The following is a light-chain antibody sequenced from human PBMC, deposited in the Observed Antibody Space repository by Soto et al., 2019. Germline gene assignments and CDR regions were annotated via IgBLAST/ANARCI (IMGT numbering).Light chain of an antibody. CDR3: QQYGSSPA. CDR1: QSINRH. J-gene: IGKJ5*01. Sequence: TQSPATLSLSPGERATLSCRASQSINRHLAWYRQKPGQAPRLLIYDASNRATGIPDRFSGSGSGTDFTLTISRLEPEDFAVYYCQQYGSSPAFGQGTRLEIK. CDR2: DAS. V-gene: IGKV3-20*01.